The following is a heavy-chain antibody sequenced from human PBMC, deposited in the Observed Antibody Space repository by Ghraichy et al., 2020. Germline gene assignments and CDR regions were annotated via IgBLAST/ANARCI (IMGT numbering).Heavy chain of an antibody. Sequence: SETLSLTCAVYGGSFSGYYWSWIRQPPGKGLEWIGEINHSGSTNYNPSLKSRVTISVDTSKNQFSLKLSSVTAADTAVYYCARGREYCSGGSCYFPNWFDPWGQGTLVTVSS. CDR1: GGSFSGYY. CDR3: ARGREYCSGGSCYFPNWFDP. D-gene: IGHD2-15*01. V-gene: IGHV4-34*01. CDR2: INHSGST. J-gene: IGHJ5*02.